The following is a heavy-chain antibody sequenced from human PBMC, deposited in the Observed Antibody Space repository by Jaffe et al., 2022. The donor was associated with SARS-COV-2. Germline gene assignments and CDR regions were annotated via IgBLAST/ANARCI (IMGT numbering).Heavy chain of an antibody. V-gene: IGHV3-23*01. CDR2: ISGSGGST. J-gene: IGHJ4*02. D-gene: IGHD2-15*01. CDR3: AKVSLAATHVGQAIFFDY. CDR1: GFTFSSYA. Sequence: EVQLLESGGGLVQPGGSLRLSCAASGFTFSSYAMSWVRQAPGKGLEWVSAISGSGGSTYYADSVKGRFTISRDNSKNTLYLQMNSLRAEDTAVYYCAKVSLAATHVGQAIFFDYWGQGTLVTVSS.